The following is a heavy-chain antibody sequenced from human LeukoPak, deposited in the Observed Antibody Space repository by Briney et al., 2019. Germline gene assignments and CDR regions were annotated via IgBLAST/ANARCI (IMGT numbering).Heavy chain of an antibody. CDR2: IRYDGSNK. D-gene: IGHD2-15*01. CDR1: GFTFSSCG. Sequence: PGRSLRLSCAASGFTFSSCGMHWVRQAPGKGLEWVAVIRYDGSNKYYADSVKGRFTISRDNSKNTLYLQMNSLRAEDTAVYYCRSVVVTPEWYFDLWGRGTLVTVSS. V-gene: IGHV3-33*01. J-gene: IGHJ2*01. CDR3: RSVVVTPEWYFDL.